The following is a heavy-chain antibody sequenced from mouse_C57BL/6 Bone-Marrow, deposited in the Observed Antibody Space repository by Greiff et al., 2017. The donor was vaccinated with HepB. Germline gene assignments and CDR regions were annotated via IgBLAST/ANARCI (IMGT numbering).Heavy chain of an antibody. CDR1: GFSLTSYG. J-gene: IGHJ4*01. D-gene: IGHD1-1*01. CDR2: IWSDGST. V-gene: IGHV2-6-1*01. Sequence: QVQLKESGPGLVAPSQSLSITCTVSGFSLTSYGVHWVRQPPGKGLEWLVVIWSDGSTTYNSALKSRLSISKDNSKSQVFLKMNSLQTDDTAMYYCARHNYGSLYAMDYWGQGTSVTVSS. CDR3: ARHNYGSLYAMDY.